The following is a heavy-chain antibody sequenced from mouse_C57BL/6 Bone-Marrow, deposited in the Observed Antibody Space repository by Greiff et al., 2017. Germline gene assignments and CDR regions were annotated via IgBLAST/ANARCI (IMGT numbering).Heavy chain of an antibody. CDR2: ISYDGSN. CDR1: GYSITSGYY. J-gene: IGHJ2*01. V-gene: IGHV3-6*01. CDR3: ARDFSYYGSRGDY. D-gene: IGHD1-1*01. Sequence: ESGPGLVKPSQSLSLTCSVTGYSITSGYYWNWIRQFPGNKLEWMGYISYDGSNNYNPSLKNRISITRDTSKNQFFLKLNSVTTEDTATYDSARDFSYYGSRGDYWGQGTTLTVSS.